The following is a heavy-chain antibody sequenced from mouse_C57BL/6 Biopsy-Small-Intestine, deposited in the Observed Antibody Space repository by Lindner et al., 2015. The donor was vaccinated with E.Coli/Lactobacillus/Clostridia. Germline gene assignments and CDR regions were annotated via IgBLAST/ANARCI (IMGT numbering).Heavy chain of an antibody. CDR2: ILPGSGST. Sequence: VQLQESGAELMKPGASVKLSCKATGYTFTGYWIEWVKQRPGHGLEWIGEILPGSGSTNYNEKFKGKATFTADTSSNTAYMQLGSLTTEDSAIYYCASIYYDYFDYWGQGTTLTVSS. J-gene: IGHJ2*01. V-gene: IGHV1-9*01. CDR3: ASIYYDYFDY. CDR1: GYTFTGYW. D-gene: IGHD2-1*01.